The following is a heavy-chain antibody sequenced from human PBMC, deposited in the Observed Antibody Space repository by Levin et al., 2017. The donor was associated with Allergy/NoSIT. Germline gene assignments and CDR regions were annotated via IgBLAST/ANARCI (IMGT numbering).Heavy chain of an antibody. CDR1: GFTFTSYA. V-gene: IGHV3-23*01. D-gene: IGHD4-17*01. J-gene: IGHJ4*01. CDR3: AKDRRFTVTADFDN. CDR2: ITGSAATT. Sequence: GGSLRLSCAASGFTFTSYAMAWVRQAPGKGLEWVASITGSAATTYYADSVKGRFTISKDNPKNALVLQLNSLRPEDTAAYYCAKDRRFTVTADFDNWGHGTRVTVAS.